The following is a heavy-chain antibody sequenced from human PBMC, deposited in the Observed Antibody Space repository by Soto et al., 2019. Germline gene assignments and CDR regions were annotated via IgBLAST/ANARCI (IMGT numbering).Heavy chain of an antibody. CDR1: GFTFSSYA. Sequence: GSLILSCAAYGFTFSSYAMSLVRQAPGKGLEWVSAISGSGGSTYYADSVKGRFTISRDNSKNTLYLQMNSLRAEDKAVYYCAKDGNPIPYLTGYYRLGWFDPWGQGTLVTVYS. CDR2: ISGSGGST. CDR3: AKDGNPIPYLTGYYRLGWFDP. D-gene: IGHD3-9*01. J-gene: IGHJ5*02. V-gene: IGHV3-23*01.